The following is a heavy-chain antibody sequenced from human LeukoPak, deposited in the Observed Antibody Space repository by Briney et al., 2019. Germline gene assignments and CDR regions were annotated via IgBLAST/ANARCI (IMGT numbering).Heavy chain of an antibody. V-gene: IGHV1-2*02. CDR1: GYTFAGYY. D-gene: IGHD6-19*01. CDR3: ATQATSGWHFS. Sequence: ASVKVSCKASGYTFAGYYMHWVRQAPGQGPEWMGWINPNSGGTNYAQKFQGRVTMTRDTSLSTVYMELSRLRSDDTAVYYCATQATSGWHFSWGQGALVTVSS. CDR2: INPNSGGT. J-gene: IGHJ5*02.